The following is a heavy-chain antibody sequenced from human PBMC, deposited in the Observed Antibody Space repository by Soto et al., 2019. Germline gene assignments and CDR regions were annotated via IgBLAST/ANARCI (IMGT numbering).Heavy chain of an antibody. CDR2: IFYSGNT. CDR1: GGSIRSDDYY. CDR3: ASAPAYTAADLDY. D-gene: IGHD2-15*01. Sequence: QVQLQESGPGLVKPSQTLSLTCTVSGGSIRSDDYYWCWIRQPPGKGLEWIGNIFYSGNTHYNPALSSRLSISPDTSKNQFSLKLTSVTVADTAQYYCASAPAYTAADLDYWGQGTLVTVSS. V-gene: IGHV4-30-4*01. J-gene: IGHJ4*02.